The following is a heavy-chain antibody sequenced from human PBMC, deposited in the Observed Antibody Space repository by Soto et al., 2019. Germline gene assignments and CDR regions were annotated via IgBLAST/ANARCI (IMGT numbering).Heavy chain of an antibody. V-gene: IGHV5-51*01. CDR3: TTDNVDYGDYTAPNWGYYYYGMDV. Sequence: PGESLKISCKGSGYSFTSYWIGWVRQMPGKGLEWMGIIYPGDSDTRYSPSFQGQVTISADKSISTAYLQWSSLKASDTAMYYCTTDNVDYGDYTAPNWGYYYYGMDVWGQGTTVTVSS. CDR1: GYSFTSYW. CDR2: IYPGDSDT. J-gene: IGHJ6*02. D-gene: IGHD4-17*01.